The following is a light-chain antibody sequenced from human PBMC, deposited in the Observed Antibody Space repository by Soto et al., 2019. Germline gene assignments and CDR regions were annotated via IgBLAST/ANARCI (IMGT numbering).Light chain of an antibody. V-gene: IGKV1-5*01. CDR3: QQYHTYWT. Sequence: EMTQSPSTLSASLGDRVTITCRASQNIRSRLAWFQQKPGKAPKLLIYDASSLESGVPQRFSGSGSGTEFTLTISSLQTDDSSTYYCQQYHTYWTFGQGTKVDIK. CDR1: QNIRSR. J-gene: IGKJ1*01. CDR2: DAS.